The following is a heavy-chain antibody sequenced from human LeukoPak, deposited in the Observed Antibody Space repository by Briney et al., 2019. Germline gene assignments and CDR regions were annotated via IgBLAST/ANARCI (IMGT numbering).Heavy chain of an antibody. V-gene: IGHV3-30*18. CDR1: GLTFSSYG. D-gene: IGHD6-19*01. Sequence: RRSLRLSCAASGLTFSSYGMYWVRQAPGKGLEWVAVISNDGSKEYCGDSVKGRFTISRDNSKNTLYLQMNSLRAEDTAVYYCAKGGSGWYADYWGQGILVIVSS. J-gene: IGHJ4*02. CDR3: AKGGSGWYADY. CDR2: ISNDGSKE.